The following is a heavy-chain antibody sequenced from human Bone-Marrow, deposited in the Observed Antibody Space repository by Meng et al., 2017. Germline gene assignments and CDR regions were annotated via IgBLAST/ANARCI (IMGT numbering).Heavy chain of an antibody. CDR1: GGSFSDYY. CDR3: ARNRGYDSSGCDT. D-gene: IGHD3-22*01. CDR2: INHSGST. V-gene: IGHV4-34*01. Sequence: SETLSLTCVVSGGSFSDYYWSWIRQPPGKGLEWIGEINHSGSTNYNPSLESRATISVDTSQNNLSLKLSSVTAADTAVYYCARNRGYDSSGCDTWGQGTLVTVSS. J-gene: IGHJ5*02.